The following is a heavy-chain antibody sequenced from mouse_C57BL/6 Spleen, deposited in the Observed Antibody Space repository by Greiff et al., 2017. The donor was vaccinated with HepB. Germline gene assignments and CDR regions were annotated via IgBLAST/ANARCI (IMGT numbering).Heavy chain of an antibody. Sequence: EVMLVESGGGLVKPGGSLKLSCAASGFTFSSYTMSWVRQTPEKRLEWVATISGGGGNTYYPDSVKGRFTISRDNAKNTLYLQMSSLRSEDTALYYCARQCYYSNSRAMDYWGQGTSVTVSS. D-gene: IGHD2-5*01. CDR2: ISGGGGNT. J-gene: IGHJ4*01. CDR1: GFTFSSYT. CDR3: ARQCYYSNSRAMDY. V-gene: IGHV5-9*01.